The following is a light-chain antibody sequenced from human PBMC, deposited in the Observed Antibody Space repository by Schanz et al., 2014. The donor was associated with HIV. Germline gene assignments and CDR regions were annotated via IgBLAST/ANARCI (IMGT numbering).Light chain of an antibody. Sequence: QSALTQPASVSGSPGQSITISCTGPNRDFGIYELISWYQHHPGKAPKLIIFEVAKRPSGVSDRFSGSKSGNTASLTISGLQAEDEADYFTSFHVLFGGGTKLTVL. J-gene: IGLJ2*01. CDR3: SFHVL. V-gene: IGLV2-23*02. CDR1: NRDFGIYEL. CDR2: EVA.